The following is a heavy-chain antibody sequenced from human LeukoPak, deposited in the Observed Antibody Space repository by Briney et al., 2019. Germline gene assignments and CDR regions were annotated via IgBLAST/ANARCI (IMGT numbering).Heavy chain of an antibody. CDR2: IYHSGST. Sequence: PSETLSLTCAVSGYSISSGYYWGWIRQPPGKGLEWIGSIYHSGSTYYNPSLKSRVTISVDTSKNQFSLKLSSVTAADTAVYYCARDVGGDHYFDYWGQGTLVTVSS. CDR3: ARDVGGDHYFDY. V-gene: IGHV4-38-2*02. CDR1: GYSISSGYY. J-gene: IGHJ4*02. D-gene: IGHD4-17*01.